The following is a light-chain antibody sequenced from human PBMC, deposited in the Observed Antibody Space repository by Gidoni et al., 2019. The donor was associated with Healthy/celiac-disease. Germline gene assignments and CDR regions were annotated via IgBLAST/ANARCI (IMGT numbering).Light chain of an antibody. J-gene: IGLJ1*01. CDR1: ALPKQY. CDR3: QSAYSSGTYV. Sequence: SYELTQPPSVSVSPGQTARITCSGDALPKQYAYWYQQKPGQDPVLVIYKDCERPSGIPERFAVSSSGTTVTLTISGVQAEDEADYYCQSAYSSGTYVFGTGTKVTVL. V-gene: IGLV3-25*02. CDR2: KDC.